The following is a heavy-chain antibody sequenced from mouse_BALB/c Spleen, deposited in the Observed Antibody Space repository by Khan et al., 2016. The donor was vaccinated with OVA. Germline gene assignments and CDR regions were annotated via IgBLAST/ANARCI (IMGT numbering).Heavy chain of an antibody. V-gene: IGHV3-2*02. CDR2: ISYSGST. Sequence: EVQLQELGPGLVKPSQSLSLTCTVTGYSITSDYAWNWIRQFPGNKLEWMGYISYSGSTYYNPSLKSRISVTRDTSKNQFFLQLNSVTTEDTATYYCARRVLLLYWYFDVWGAGTTVTVSS. D-gene: IGHD1-1*01. CDR3: ARRVLLLYWYFDV. J-gene: IGHJ1*01. CDR1: GYSITSDYA.